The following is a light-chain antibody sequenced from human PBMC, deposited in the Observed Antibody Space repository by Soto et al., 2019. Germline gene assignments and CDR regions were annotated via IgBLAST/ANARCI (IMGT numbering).Light chain of an antibody. Sequence: QSALTPPASVSGSPGQSITISCTGTSSDVGGYNYVSWYQQHPGKAPKLTIYAVSIRPSGVSSRFSGSKSGNTASLTISGLQAEDEADYYCSSYTSSSSLVFGGGTKLTVL. J-gene: IGLJ2*01. V-gene: IGLV2-14*01. CDR2: AVS. CDR3: SSYTSSSSLV. CDR1: SSDVGGYNY.